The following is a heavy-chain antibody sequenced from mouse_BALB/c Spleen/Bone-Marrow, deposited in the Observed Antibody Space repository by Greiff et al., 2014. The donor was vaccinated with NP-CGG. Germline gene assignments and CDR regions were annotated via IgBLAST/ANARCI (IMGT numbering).Heavy chain of an antibody. CDR3: ARDMITTRGFAY. Sequence: EVQLVESGGGLVQPGGSLKLSCAASGFTFSSYGMSWVRPTPEKRLGLVATINSNGGSTYYPDSVKGRFTISRDNAKNTLYLQMSSLKSEDTAMYYCARDMITTRGFAYWGQGTLVTVSA. D-gene: IGHD2-4*01. CDR2: INSNGGST. CDR1: GFTFSSYG. J-gene: IGHJ3*01. V-gene: IGHV5-6-3*01.